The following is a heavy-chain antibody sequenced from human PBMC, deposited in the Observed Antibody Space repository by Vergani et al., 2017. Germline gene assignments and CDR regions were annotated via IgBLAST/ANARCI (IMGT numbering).Heavy chain of an antibody. Sequence: EVQLVESGGGLVQPGGSLRLSCAASGFTFSSYAMSWVRQAPGKGLEWVSAISGSGGSTYYADSVKGRFTISRDNSKNTLYLQMNSLRAEDTAVYYCARDLGPDDFWSGYYFGYWGQGTLVTVSS. J-gene: IGHJ4*02. CDR1: GFTFSSYA. CDR2: ISGSGGST. CDR3: ARDLGPDDFWSGYYFGY. V-gene: IGHV3-23*04. D-gene: IGHD3-3*01.